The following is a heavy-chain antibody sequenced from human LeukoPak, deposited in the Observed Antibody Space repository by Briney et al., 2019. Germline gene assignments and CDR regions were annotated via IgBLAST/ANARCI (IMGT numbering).Heavy chain of an antibody. CDR1: GFTFSRYD. Sequence: GGSLGLSCAASGFTFSRYDIHWVRQAAGKGLEWVAAIAIAGDTFYAASVKGRFTISRENAKNSLYLQMNSLRAGDTAVYYCARGVDGFDPWGQGTLVTVSS. CDR3: ARGVDGFDP. V-gene: IGHV3-13*01. CDR2: IAIAGDT. J-gene: IGHJ5*02.